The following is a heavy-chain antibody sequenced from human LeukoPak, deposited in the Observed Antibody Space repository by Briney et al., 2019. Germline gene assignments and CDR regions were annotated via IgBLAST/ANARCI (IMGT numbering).Heavy chain of an antibody. D-gene: IGHD3-16*01. CDR1: GFTFSSHS. Sequence: GGSLRLSCAASGFTFSSHSMNWVRKAPGKGLEWVSYISSSSSTIYYADSVKGRFTISRDNAKNSLYLQMNSLRAEDTAVYYCARDGFGTGSNWGQGTLVTVSS. CDR2: ISSSSSTI. V-gene: IGHV3-48*01. J-gene: IGHJ4*02. CDR3: ARDGFGTGSN.